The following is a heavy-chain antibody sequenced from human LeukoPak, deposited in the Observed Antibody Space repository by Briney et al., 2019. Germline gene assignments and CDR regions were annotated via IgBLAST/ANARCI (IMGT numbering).Heavy chain of an antibody. CDR1: GGSISSYY. D-gene: IGHD3-3*01. J-gene: IGHJ4*02. CDR2: IYYSGST. CDR3: ARGYDFWSGLFDY. Sequence: PSETVSLTCTVSGGSISSYYWSWIRQPPGKGLEWIGYIYYSGSTNYNPSLKSRVTISVDTSKNQFSLKLSSVTAADTAVYYCARGYDFWSGLFDYWGQGTLVTVSS. V-gene: IGHV4-59*01.